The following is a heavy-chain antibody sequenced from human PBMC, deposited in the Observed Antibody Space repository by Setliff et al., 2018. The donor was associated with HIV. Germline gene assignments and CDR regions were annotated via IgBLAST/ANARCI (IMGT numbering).Heavy chain of an antibody. Sequence: SETLSLTCAVSGYSISSRYYWSWIRQSPGKGLEWIGEINHSGSTNYNPSLKSRVTILGDTSKNQFSLKLSSVTAADTAVYYCARRAGSDYFTRFDYWGQGTLVTVSS. J-gene: IGHJ4*02. D-gene: IGHD3-10*01. CDR1: GYSISSRYY. CDR2: INHSGST. V-gene: IGHV4-34*01. CDR3: ARRAGSDYFTRFDY.